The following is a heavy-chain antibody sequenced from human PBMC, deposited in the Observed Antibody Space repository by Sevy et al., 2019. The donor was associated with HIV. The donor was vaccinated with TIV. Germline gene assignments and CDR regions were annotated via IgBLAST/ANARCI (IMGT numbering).Heavy chain of an antibody. Sequence: SETLSLTCSVTGGSIRRGDYFWGWIRQSPGKGLEWIGSITASGGNHYNPSLNSPVTLSVDTSKTQFSLKLASVTAADTAVHYCARLRGGYGNGWFYYYMDVWGKGTTVTVSS. CDR1: GGSIRRGDYF. V-gene: IGHV4-39*01. CDR2: ITASGGN. CDR3: ARLRGGYGNGWFYYYMDV. D-gene: IGHD3-10*01. J-gene: IGHJ6*03.